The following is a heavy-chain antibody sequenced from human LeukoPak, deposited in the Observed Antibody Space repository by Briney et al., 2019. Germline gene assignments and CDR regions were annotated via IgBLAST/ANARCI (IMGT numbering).Heavy chain of an antibody. V-gene: IGHV3-23*01. J-gene: IGHJ6*03. CDR2: ISGSGGST. Sequence: GGSLRLSRAASGFTFSSYAMSWVRQAPGKGLEWVSAISGSGGSTYYADSVKGRFTISRDNSKNTLYLQMNSLRAEDTAVYYCAKTDQGYCSSTSCYGYMDVWGKGTTVTVSS. CDR1: GFTFSSYA. CDR3: AKTDQGYCSSTSCYGYMDV. D-gene: IGHD2-2*01.